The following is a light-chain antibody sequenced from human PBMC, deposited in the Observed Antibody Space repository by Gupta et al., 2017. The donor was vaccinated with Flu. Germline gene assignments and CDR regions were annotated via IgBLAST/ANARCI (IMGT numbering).Light chain of an antibody. CDR3: GKWDSSLGDVV. J-gene: IGLJ3*02. CDR2: DNN. CDR1: YSNIGNTY. V-gene: IGLV1-51*01. Sequence: QSVLTQPPSVSATPGEKVIISCSGSYSNIGNTYVSWYQRLPGAAPKLLICDNNKRPSGIPDRFSGSKSGTSATLGITGLQTGDEAEYYCGKWDSSLGDVVFGGGTKLT.